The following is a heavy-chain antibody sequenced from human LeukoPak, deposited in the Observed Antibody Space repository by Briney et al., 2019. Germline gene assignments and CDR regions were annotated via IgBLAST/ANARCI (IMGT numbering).Heavy chain of an antibody. D-gene: IGHD4-23*01. J-gene: IGHJ4*02. CDR2: IYYSGST. Sequence: SETLSLTCIVSGDSVSGYYWNWIRQPPGKGLEWIGYIYYSGSTNYNPSLKSRVTISVDTSKNQFSLKLSSVTAADTAVYYCARDFDYGGYYFDYWGQGTLVTVSS. V-gene: IGHV4-59*02. CDR1: GDSVSGYY. CDR3: ARDFDYGGYYFDY.